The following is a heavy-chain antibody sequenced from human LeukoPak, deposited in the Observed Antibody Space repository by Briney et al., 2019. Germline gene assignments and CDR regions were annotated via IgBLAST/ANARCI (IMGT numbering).Heavy chain of an antibody. V-gene: IGHV3-7*01. CDR2: IKQDGSEK. CDR1: GFTFSSYW. D-gene: IGHD5-24*01. Sequence: GGTLRLSCAASGFTFSSYWMSWVRQAPGKGLEWVANIKQDGSEKYYVDSVKGRFTISRDNAKNSLYLQMNSLRAEDTAVYYCARSGWWMATNFDYWGQGTLVTVSS. CDR3: ARSGWWMATNFDY. J-gene: IGHJ4*02.